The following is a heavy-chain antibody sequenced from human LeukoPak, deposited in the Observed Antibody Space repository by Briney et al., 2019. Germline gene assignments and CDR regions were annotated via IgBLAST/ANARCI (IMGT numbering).Heavy chain of an antibody. CDR3: AALGGDGDFDY. J-gene: IGHJ4*02. CDR1: GFTFTSSA. V-gene: IGHV1-58*01. CDR2: IVVGSGNT. D-gene: IGHD3-10*01. Sequence: SVKVSCKASGFTFTSSAVQWVRQARGQRLEWIGWIVVGSGNTNYSQKFQERVTITRDMSTSTAYMELSSLRSEDTAGYYCAALGGDGDFDYGGQGPLVTVSS.